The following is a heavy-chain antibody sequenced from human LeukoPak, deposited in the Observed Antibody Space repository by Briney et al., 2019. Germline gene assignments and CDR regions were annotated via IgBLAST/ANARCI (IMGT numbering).Heavy chain of an antibody. V-gene: IGHV4-30-4*01. CDR1: GGSISSGDYY. CDR3: ARVYFDWLLYLSADSGYYFDY. D-gene: IGHD3-9*01. J-gene: IGHJ4*02. CDR2: INHSGST. Sequence: PSETLSLTCTVSGGSISSGDYYWSWIRQPPGKGLEWIGEINHSGSTNYNPSLKSRVTISVDTSKNQFSLKLSSVTAADAAVYYCARVYFDWLLYLSADSGYYFDYWGQGTLVTVSS.